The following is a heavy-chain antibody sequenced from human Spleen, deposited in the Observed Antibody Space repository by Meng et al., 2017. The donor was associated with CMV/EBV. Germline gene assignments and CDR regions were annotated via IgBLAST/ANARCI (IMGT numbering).Heavy chain of an antibody. V-gene: IGHV1-8*03. D-gene: IGHD1-1*01. CDR1: GGTFSSYA. CDR3: ARGSFPLDEY. J-gene: IGHJ4*02. Sequence: ASVKVSCKASGGTFSSYAISWVRQAPRQGLEWVGWINPNSVNTGYAQKFQGRVTITSDTSISTAYMELSSLRSEDTAVYYCARGSFPLDEYWGQGTLVTVSS. CDR2: INPNSVNT.